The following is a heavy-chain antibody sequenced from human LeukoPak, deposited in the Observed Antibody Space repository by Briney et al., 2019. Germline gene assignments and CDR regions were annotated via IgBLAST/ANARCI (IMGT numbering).Heavy chain of an antibody. J-gene: IGHJ4*02. CDR3: AREDLTTTSSGGH. D-gene: IGHD3-22*01. CDR2: SYYNEAT. Sequence: PSETLSLTCTVSSGSDKSSSYYWAWIRQPPGKGLEWIATSYYNEATQFNPSLKSRLTISIDTSKNQFSLKLGSVTAADTAIYYCAREDLTTTSSGGHWGQGTLVIVSS. CDR1: SGSDKSSSYY. V-gene: IGHV4-39*07.